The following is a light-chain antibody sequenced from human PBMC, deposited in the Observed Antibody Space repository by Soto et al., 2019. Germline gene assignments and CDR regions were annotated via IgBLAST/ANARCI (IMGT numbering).Light chain of an antibody. CDR2: KAS. CDR1: QSLSYW. V-gene: IGKV1-5*03. CDR3: QQYDRFPYT. Sequence: DIQMTQSPSTLFASVGDTVTITCRASQSLSYWLAWYQQKPGQAPKLLIHKASTLESGVPSRFSGSGSGTEFTLTISSLQPDDFATFYCQQYDRFPYTFGQGTKLEIK. J-gene: IGKJ2*01.